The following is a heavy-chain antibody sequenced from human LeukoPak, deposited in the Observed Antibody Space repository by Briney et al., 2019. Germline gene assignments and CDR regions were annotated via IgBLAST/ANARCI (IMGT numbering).Heavy chain of an antibody. CDR1: GFTVSGNC. V-gene: IGHV3-53*01. CDR2: IYSNNIT. D-gene: IGHD3-22*01. Sequence: GGSLRLSCAASGFTVSGNCLSWVRQAPGKGLEWLSVIYSNNITYYADSVKGRFTISRDNSKNTLYLQMNSLRAEDTAVYYCARGITVMIEAPGYWGQGTLVTVSS. CDR3: ARGITVMIEAPGY. J-gene: IGHJ4*02.